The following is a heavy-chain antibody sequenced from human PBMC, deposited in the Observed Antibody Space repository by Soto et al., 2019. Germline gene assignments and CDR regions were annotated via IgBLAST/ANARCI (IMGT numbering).Heavy chain of an antibody. CDR3: ARETWRYDFWSGYYRYYFDY. CDR2: IYYSGST. V-gene: IGHV4-30-4*01. Sequence: PSETLSLTCTVSGGSISSGDYYWSWIRQPPGKGLEWIGYIYYSGSTYYNPSLKSRVTISVDTSKNQFSLKLSSVTAADTAVYYCARETWRYDFWSGYYRYYFDYWGQGTLVTVSS. D-gene: IGHD3-3*01. J-gene: IGHJ4*02. CDR1: GGSISSGDYY.